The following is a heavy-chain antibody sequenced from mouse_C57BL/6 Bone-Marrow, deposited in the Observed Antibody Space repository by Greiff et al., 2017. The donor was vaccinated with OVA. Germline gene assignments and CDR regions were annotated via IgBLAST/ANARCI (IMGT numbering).Heavy chain of an antibody. CDR3: ARSSYYSNYDY. CDR2: TFYSGIT. Sequence: EVQVVESGPSLVRPSQTLSLTCTVTGFSINSDCYWIWIRQFPGNKLEYIGYTFYSGITYYNPSLESRTYITRDTSKNQFSLKLSSVTTEDTATYYCARSSYYSNYDYWGQGTTLTVSS. V-gene: IGHV3-3*01. J-gene: IGHJ2*01. D-gene: IGHD2-5*01. CDR1: GFSINSDCY.